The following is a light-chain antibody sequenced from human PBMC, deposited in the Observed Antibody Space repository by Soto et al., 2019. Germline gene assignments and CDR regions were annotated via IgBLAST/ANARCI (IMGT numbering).Light chain of an antibody. Sequence: DIQMTQSPSTLSASVGDRVTITCRASQSVSSWLAWYQQKPGKAPKLLIYKASSLESGVPSRFSGSGSGTEFTLTISSLQHDDFATYYCQQYDIYSWTFGQGTKV. CDR2: KAS. J-gene: IGKJ1*01. V-gene: IGKV1-5*03. CDR3: QQYDIYSWT. CDR1: QSVSSW.